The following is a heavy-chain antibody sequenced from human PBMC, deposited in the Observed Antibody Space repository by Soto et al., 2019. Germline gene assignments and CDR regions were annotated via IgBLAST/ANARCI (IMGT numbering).Heavy chain of an antibody. CDR2: ISSSSSTI. Sequence: PGGSLRLSCAASGFTFSSYSMNWVRQAPGKGLEWVSYISSSSSTIYYADSVKGRFTISRDNAKNSLYLQMNSLRDEDTAVYYWARGGRVFWSGYYPPKWMGNDAFDIGGQGTMATVPS. D-gene: IGHD3-3*01. V-gene: IGHV3-48*02. CDR3: ARGGRVFWSGYYPPKWMGNDAFDI. CDR1: GFTFSSYS. J-gene: IGHJ3*02.